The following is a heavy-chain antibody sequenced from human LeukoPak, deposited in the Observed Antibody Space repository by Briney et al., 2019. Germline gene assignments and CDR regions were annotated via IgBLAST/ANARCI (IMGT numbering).Heavy chain of an antibody. CDR3: ARLGAVLTSVNWFDP. Sequence: SETLSLTCTVSGYSISSGYYWGWIRQPPGKGLEWIANIYHSGNTYYNPSLKSRVTISVDTSRNQFSLKLTAVTAADTAVYYCARLGAVLTSVNWFDPRGQGTLVTVSS. CDR1: GYSISSGYY. J-gene: IGHJ5*02. V-gene: IGHV4-38-2*02. D-gene: IGHD3-3*02. CDR2: IYHSGNT.